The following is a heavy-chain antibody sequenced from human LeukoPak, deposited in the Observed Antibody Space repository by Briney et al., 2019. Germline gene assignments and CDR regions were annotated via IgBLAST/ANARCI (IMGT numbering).Heavy chain of an antibody. CDR2: VYYSGTT. D-gene: IGHD6-13*01. CDR1: GGSINSSSFS. J-gene: IGHJ1*01. Sequence: SETLSLTCTVSGGSINSSSFSWGWIRQPPGKGLEWIGTVYYSGTTYYNPSLKSRVTISVDTSKNQFSLKLNSVTAADTAVYYCARESVPPYIAADKWGQGTLVTVSS. V-gene: IGHV4-39*02. CDR3: ARESVPPYIAADK.